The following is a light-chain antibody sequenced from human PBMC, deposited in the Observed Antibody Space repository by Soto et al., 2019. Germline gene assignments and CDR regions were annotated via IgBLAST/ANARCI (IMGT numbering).Light chain of an antibody. CDR2: DAS. J-gene: IGKJ2*01. CDR1: QNIRKY. V-gene: IGKV1-33*01. CDR3: PPYDELPYT. Sequence: DLPMTQSPSSLSASVGDRVTITCQASQNIRKYLNWYQHKLGKAPKLLISDASNLEPGVPSSFSASGTVTDFTFTISGLQPGDRATYFCPPYDELPYTFGGGTRLEI.